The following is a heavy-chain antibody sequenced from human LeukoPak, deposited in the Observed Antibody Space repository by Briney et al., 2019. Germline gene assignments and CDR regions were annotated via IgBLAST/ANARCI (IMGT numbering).Heavy chain of an antibody. CDR3: ASGIRERGFDY. Sequence: GGSLRLSCAASGFTFSTSAMNWVRQTPGRGLEWVSSISPTGGAIFYADSLRGRFTISRDNAKNSLYLQMNSLRAEDTALYFCASGIRERGFDYWGQGTLVTVSS. CDR1: GFTFSTSA. V-gene: IGHV3-21*01. CDR2: ISPTGGAI. J-gene: IGHJ4*02. D-gene: IGHD1-1*01.